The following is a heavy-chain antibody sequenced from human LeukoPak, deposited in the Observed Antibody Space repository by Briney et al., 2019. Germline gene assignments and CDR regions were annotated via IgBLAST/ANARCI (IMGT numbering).Heavy chain of an antibody. J-gene: IGHJ4*02. CDR2: IYYSGST. Sequence: PSQTLSLTCTVSGGSISSGDYYWSWIRQPPGRGLEWIGYIYYSGSTYFNPSLMSRVSVSIDTSKNQFSLKLSSVTAADTAVYYCARTYYYDSSGYYYNFDYWGQGTLVTVSS. CDR3: ARTYYYDSSGYYYNFDY. V-gene: IGHV4-30-4*01. CDR1: GGSISSGDYY. D-gene: IGHD3-22*01.